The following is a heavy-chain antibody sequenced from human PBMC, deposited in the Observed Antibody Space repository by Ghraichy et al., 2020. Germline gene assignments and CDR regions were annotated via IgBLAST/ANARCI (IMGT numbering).Heavy chain of an antibody. CDR2: ISGSGGST. J-gene: IGHJ4*02. D-gene: IGHD4-17*01. CDR3: AKGGVLYMTAVTTPPWFDY. V-gene: IGHV3-23*01. CDR1: GFTFSSYA. Sequence: GESLNISCAASGFTFSSYAMSWVRQAPGKGLDWVSAISGSGGSTYYADSVKGRFTISRDNSKNTLYLQMNSLRAEDTAVYYCAKGGVLYMTAVTTPPWFDYWGQGTLVTVSS.